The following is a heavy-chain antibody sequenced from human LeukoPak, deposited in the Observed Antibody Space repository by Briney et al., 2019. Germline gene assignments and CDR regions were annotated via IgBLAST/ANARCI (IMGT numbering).Heavy chain of an antibody. V-gene: IGHV4-61*05. CDR1: GGSISGSTSY. CDR3: ARSETTSHFDY. CDR2: IYNSGST. Sequence: PSETLSLICTVSGGSISGSTSYWGWIRQPPGKGLEWIGYIYNSGSTSYNPSLNSRVTISVDTSKNQFSLRLTSMTAADTAVYYCARSETTSHFDYWGQGTLVTVSS. D-gene: IGHD4-17*01. J-gene: IGHJ4*02.